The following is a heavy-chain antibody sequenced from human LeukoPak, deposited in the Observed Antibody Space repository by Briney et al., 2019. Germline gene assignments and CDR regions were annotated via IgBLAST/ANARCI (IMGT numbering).Heavy chain of an antibody. D-gene: IGHD3-3*01. Sequence: GASVKVSCKASGGTFSSYAISWVRQAPGQGLEWMGGIIPIFGTANYAQKFQGRVTITTDESTSTAYMELSSLRSEDTAVYYCARSEISSYYDFWSGYYNYHYYYMDVWGKGTTVTVSS. CDR2: IIPIFGTA. V-gene: IGHV1-69*05. CDR3: ARSEISSYYDFWSGYYNYHYYYMDV. J-gene: IGHJ6*03. CDR1: GGTFSSYA.